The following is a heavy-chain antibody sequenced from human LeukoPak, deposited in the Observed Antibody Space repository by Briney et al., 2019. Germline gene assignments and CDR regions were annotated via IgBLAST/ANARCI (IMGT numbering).Heavy chain of an antibody. CDR2: IIPAFGTT. D-gene: IGHD6-19*01. CDR3: ARDWLGHSSPDYFDY. V-gene: IGHV1-69*06. Sequence: ASVKVSCKASGDTFNSYAVAWVRQAPGQGLEWMGLIIPAFGTTHYAQKFQGRVTITSDRSTTTAYMELGSLTSEDTAVYYCARDWLGHSSPDYFDYWGQGTLVTVSS. CDR1: GDTFNSYA. J-gene: IGHJ4*02.